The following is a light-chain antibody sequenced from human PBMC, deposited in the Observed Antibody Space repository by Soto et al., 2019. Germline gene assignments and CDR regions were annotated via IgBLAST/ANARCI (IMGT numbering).Light chain of an antibody. CDR2: EVN. J-gene: IGLJ1*01. CDR3: SSYSGSSNV. CDR1: SSYVGGYHY. Sequence: QSALTQPPSSSGSPGQSVAISCTGTSSYVGGYHYVSWYQQHPGKAPKLMIYEVNKRPSGVPDRFSGSKSGNTASLTVSGLQAEYEADYYCSSYSGSSNVFGTGTKVTVL. V-gene: IGLV2-8*01.